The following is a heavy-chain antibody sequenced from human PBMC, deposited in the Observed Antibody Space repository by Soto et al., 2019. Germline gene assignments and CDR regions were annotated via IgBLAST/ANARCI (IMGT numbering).Heavy chain of an antibody. D-gene: IGHD2-21*02. CDR3: ARDLLLDP. CDR2: INAGNSDT. CDR1: GYTFTSYA. Sequence: ASVKVSCKASGYTFTSYAMHWVRQAPGQRLEWMGWINAGNSDTKYSQKFQGRVTITRDTSASTAYMELSSLRSEDTAVYYCARDLLLDPWGQGTLVTVSS. V-gene: IGHV1-3*01. J-gene: IGHJ5*02.